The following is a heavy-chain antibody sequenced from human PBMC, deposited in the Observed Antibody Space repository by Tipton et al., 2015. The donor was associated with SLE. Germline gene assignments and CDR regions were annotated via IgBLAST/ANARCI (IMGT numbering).Heavy chain of an antibody. CDR3: VKEKEPEDYYYAMDV. V-gene: IGHV3-43D*03. D-gene: IGHD1-14*01. CDR1: GFTFDNYA. Sequence: GSLRLSCAASGFTFDNYAMHWVRQPPGKGLEWVSLISWDGDNAYYADSVKGRFTISRDNSKNSLYLQMNSLRHEDTAFYYCVKEKEPEDYYYAMDVWGQGTTVTVSS. CDR2: ISWDGDNA. J-gene: IGHJ6*02.